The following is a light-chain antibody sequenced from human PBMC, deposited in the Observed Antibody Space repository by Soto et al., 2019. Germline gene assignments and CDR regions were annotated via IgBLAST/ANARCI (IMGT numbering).Light chain of an antibody. CDR3: QQYTQWPIT. CDR2: GIS. J-gene: IGKJ5*01. CDR1: QTVNSN. V-gene: IGKV3D-15*01. Sequence: EVVITQSPATLSVSPGEGATLSCRTSQTVNSNYLAWYQQKYGQAPRILIYGISTRDTGVPDRFSASGSGTEFTLPIRRLQPEDFEAYYCQQYTQWPITFGQGTRLEIK.